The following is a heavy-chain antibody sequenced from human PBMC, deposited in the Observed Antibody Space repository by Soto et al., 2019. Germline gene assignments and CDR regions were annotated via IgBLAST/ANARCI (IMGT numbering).Heavy chain of an antibody. CDR1: GHTLINYY. D-gene: IGHD3-22*01. V-gene: IGHV1-46*01. CDR3: AINYYDSSGYLY. J-gene: IGHJ4*02. Sequence: QVQLVQSGAEVTKPGASVKVSCKTSGHTLINYYMHWVRQAPGQGLDWLGKIDPSGNGTSYAERFQGRITLTSDTSTKTVYVELSSLRSEDTAIYYCAINYYDSSGYLYWGQGTLVTVSS. CDR2: IDPSGNGT.